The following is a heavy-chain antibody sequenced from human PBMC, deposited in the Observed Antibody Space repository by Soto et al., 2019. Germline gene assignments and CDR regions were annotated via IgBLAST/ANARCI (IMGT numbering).Heavy chain of an antibody. CDR1: GGSVSTHY. V-gene: IGHV4-59*08. CDR2: IYNSGST. D-gene: IGHD5-12*01. Sequence: SETLSLTCTVSGGSVSTHYWSWIRQPPGKGLEWIGYIYNSGSTTYNPSLKSRVSVSVDTSKNQFFLRLSSVTAGDTAVYYCARHVTTYNSGNAYDAFDVWGQGTMVTVSS. J-gene: IGHJ3*01. CDR3: ARHVTTYNSGNAYDAFDV.